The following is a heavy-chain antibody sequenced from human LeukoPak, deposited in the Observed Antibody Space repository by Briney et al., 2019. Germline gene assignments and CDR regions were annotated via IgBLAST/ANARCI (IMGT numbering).Heavy chain of an antibody. CDR2: IYHSGST. D-gene: IGHD2-2*01. CDR3: ARGGVVPAAKMYNWFDP. CDR1: GGSISSGGYS. Sequence: SQTLSLTCAVSGGSISSGGYSWSWIRQPPGKGLEWIGYIYHSGSTYYNPSLKSRVTISVDRSKNQFSLKLSSVTAADTAVYYCARGGVVPAAKMYNWFDPWGQGTLVTVSS. J-gene: IGHJ5*02. V-gene: IGHV4-30-2*01.